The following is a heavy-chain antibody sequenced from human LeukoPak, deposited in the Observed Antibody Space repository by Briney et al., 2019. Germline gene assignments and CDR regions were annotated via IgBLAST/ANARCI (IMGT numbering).Heavy chain of an antibody. CDR2: IYKSGST. D-gene: IGHD3-22*01. J-gene: IGHJ3*02. CDR3: ARSGYYPSSGFRGAFDI. V-gene: IGHV4-39*01. Sequence: SETLSLTCTVSGGSISSSSYYWGWIRQPSGKGLEWIGTIYKSGSTYYNPSLKSRVTISVDTSKNQFALKLSSVTAADTAMYYCARSGYYPSSGFRGAFDIWGQGTMVTVSS. CDR1: GGSISSSSYY.